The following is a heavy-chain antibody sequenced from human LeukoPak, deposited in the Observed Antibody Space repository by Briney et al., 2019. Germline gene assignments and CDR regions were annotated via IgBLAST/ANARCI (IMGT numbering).Heavy chain of an antibody. Sequence: GASVKVSCKASGYTFTSYGISWVRQAPGRGLEWMGWISAYNGNTNYAQKLQGRVTMTTDTSTSTAYMELRSLRSDDTAVYYCARDEWVLLQGGTNYWGQGTLVTVSS. J-gene: IGHJ4*02. D-gene: IGHD1-26*01. CDR1: GYTFTSYG. CDR3: ARDEWVLLQGGTNY. CDR2: ISAYNGNT. V-gene: IGHV1-18*01.